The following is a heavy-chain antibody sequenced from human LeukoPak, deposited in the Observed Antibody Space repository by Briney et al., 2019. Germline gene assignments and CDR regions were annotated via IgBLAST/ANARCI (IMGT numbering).Heavy chain of an antibody. D-gene: IGHD3-22*01. J-gene: IGHJ4*02. Sequence: GGSLRLSCAASGFTFSSYAMHWVRQAPGKGLEWVAVISYDGSNKYYADSVKGRFTISRDNSKNTLYLQMNSLRAEDTAVYYCARDAMDYYDSSGYYYEGYFDYWGQGTLVTVSS. CDR2: ISYDGSNK. V-gene: IGHV3-30-3*01. CDR1: GFTFSSYA. CDR3: ARDAMDYYDSSGYYYEGYFDY.